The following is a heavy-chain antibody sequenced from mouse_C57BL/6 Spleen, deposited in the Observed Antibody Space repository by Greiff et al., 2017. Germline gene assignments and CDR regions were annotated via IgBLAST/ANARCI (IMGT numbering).Heavy chain of an antibody. V-gene: IGHV1-18*01. J-gene: IGHJ4*01. Sequence: VQLQQSGPELVKPGASVKIPCKASGYTFTDYNMDWVKQSHGKSLEWIGDINPNNGGTIYNQKFKGKATLTVDKSSSTAYMELRSLSSEDTAVYYSARQLRLRYAMDYWGQGTSVTVSS. CDR1: GYTFTDYN. CDR3: ARQLRLRYAMDY. CDR2: INPNNGGT. D-gene: IGHD3-2*02.